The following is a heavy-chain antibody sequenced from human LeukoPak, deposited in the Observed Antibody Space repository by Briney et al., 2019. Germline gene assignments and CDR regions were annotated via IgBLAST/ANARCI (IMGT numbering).Heavy chain of an antibody. V-gene: IGHV3-21*01. D-gene: IGHD3-3*01. J-gene: IGHJ4*02. Sequence: GGSLRLSCAASGFTFSSYSMNWVRQAPGKGLEWVSSISSSSSYIYYADSVKGRFTISRDNAKNSLYLQMNSLRAEDTAVYYCARECFGVVSMVDYWGQGTLVTVSS. CDR3: ARECFGVVSMVDY. CDR2: ISSSSSYI. CDR1: GFTFSSYS.